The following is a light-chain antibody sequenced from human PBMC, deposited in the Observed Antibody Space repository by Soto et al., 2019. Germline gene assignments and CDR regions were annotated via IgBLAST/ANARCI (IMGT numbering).Light chain of an antibody. J-gene: IGKJ5*01. V-gene: IGKV1-9*01. CDR1: QGVSSS. CDR2: EAS. Sequence: IQLTQSPSSLSASVGDRVIITCRASQGVSSSLAWYQQKPGNAPKLLIYEASTLQSGVPSRFSGSGSGTEFTLTISSLQAEDSATYYCQQLNSYPMTFGQGTRLEIK. CDR3: QQLNSYPMT.